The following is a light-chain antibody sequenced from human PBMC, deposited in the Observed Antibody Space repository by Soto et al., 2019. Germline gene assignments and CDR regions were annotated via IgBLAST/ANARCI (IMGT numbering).Light chain of an antibody. CDR2: RNN. Sequence: QSVLAQPPSASGTPGQRVTISCSGSSSNIGSNYLYWYQQLPGTAPKLLIYRNNQRPSGVPDRFSGSKSGTSASLAISGLRSEDEAEYYCAAWDDSLRGVVFGGGTKVTVL. J-gene: IGLJ2*01. V-gene: IGLV1-47*01. CDR3: AAWDDSLRGVV. CDR1: SSNIGSNY.